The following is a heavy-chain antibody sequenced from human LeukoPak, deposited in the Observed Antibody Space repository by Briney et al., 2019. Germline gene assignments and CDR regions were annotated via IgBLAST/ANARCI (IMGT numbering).Heavy chain of an antibody. CDR1: GYTFTGYY. D-gene: IGHD4-11*01. V-gene: IGHV1-2*02. CDR2: INPNSGGT. CDR3: ARDLNSYSNYVDY. J-gene: IGHJ4*02. Sequence: ASVKVSCKASGYTFTGYYMHWVRQAPGQGLEWMGWINPNSGGTNYAQKFQGRVTMTRDTSISTAYMELSRLRSDDTAVYYCARDLNSYSNYVDYWGQGTLVTVSS.